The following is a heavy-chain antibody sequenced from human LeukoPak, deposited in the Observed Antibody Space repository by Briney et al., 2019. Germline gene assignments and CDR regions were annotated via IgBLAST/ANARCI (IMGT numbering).Heavy chain of an antibody. CDR1: GYTFTSYD. D-gene: IGHD1-26*01. J-gene: IGHJ5*02. Sequence: GASVKVSCKASGYTFTSYDINWVRQATGQGLEGMGYMSPSNGYAEFGQRFQGRVTMTRNTSTSTAYMELSSLRSEDTAVYYCARVTSGARYNWFDAWGPGTLVTVSS. CDR3: ARVTSGARYNWFDA. CDR2: MSPSNGYA. V-gene: IGHV1-8*01.